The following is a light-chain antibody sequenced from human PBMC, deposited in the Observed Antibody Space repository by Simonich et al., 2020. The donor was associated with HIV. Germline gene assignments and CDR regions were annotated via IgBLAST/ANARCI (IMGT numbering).Light chain of an antibody. J-gene: IGKJ4*01. V-gene: IGKV3-11*01. Sequence: EIVMTQSPATLSVSPGERATLSCRASQSVSRKLAWYQQKPGQAPRLLIYDASNRATGIPARFSGSWSGTDFTLTISSLEPEDFAVYYCQQRSNWPLTFGGGTKVEIK. CDR1: QSVSRK. CDR2: DAS. CDR3: QQRSNWPLT.